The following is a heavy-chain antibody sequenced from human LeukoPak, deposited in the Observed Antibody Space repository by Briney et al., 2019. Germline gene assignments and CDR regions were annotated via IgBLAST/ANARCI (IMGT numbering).Heavy chain of an antibody. D-gene: IGHD1-26*01. CDR2: IYSGGST. CDR3: AKDPDRGWEQRAYFDY. Sequence: GGSLRLSCAASGFTVSSNYMSWVRQAPGKGLEWVSVIYSGGSTYYADSVKGRFTISRDNSKNTLYLQMNSLRAEDTAVYYCAKDPDRGWEQRAYFDYWGQGTLVTVSS. CDR1: GFTVSSNY. V-gene: IGHV3-53*01. J-gene: IGHJ4*02.